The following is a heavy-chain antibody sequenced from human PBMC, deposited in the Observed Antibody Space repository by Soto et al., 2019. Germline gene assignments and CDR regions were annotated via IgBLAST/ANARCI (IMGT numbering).Heavy chain of an antibody. V-gene: IGHV1-69*12. CDR1: GGTFSSSA. J-gene: IGHJ6*02. CDR3: ARDNDRLQLGGNYYYMLDV. CDR2: ISPLFRTP. Sequence: QVQLVQSGAEMKEPGSSVKVSCKTSGGTFSSSAISWLRQAPGQGLEWMGGISPLFRTPDYAQKFQGRVTIAADESTSTAYMELSSLRSDDTAVYYCARDNDRLQLGGNYYYMLDVWRQGTTITVSS. D-gene: IGHD4-4*01.